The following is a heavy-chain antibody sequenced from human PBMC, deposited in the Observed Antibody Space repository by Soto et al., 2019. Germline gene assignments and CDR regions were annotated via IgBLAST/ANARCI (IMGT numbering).Heavy chain of an antibody. CDR2: INSDGSST. Sequence: PGGSLRLSCAASGFTFSSYWMHWVRQAPGKGLVWVSRINSDGSSTSYADSVKGRFTISRDNAKNTLYLQMNSLKTEDTAVYYCPAEDYYYYGMDVWGQGTTVTVSS. J-gene: IGHJ6*02. CDR1: GFTFSSYW. CDR3: PAEDYYYYGMDV. V-gene: IGHV3-74*01.